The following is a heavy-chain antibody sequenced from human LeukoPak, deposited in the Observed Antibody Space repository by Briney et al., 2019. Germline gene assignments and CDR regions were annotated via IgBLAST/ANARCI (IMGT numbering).Heavy chain of an antibody. CDR2: INHSGST. CDR3: ARFTGYSSSYFDY. V-gene: IGHV4-34*01. J-gene: IGHJ4*02. D-gene: IGHD6-13*01. CDR1: EFTFSSYT. Sequence: PGGSLRLSCAASEFTFSSYTMNWVRQAPGKGLEWIGEINHSGSTNYNPSLKSRVTISVDTSKNQFSLKLSSVTAADTAVYYCARFTGYSSSYFDYWGQGTLVTVSS.